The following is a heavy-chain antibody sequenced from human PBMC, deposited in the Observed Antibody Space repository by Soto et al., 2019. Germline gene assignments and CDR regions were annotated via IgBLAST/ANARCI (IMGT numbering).Heavy chain of an antibody. Sequence: GGSLRLSCAASGLTFSSYGMHWVRQAPGKGLDWVALIWYDGSNKYYADSVKGRFTISRDNSKNTLDLQMNSLRAEDTAVYYCARDSVYSVSYLENWGQGTLVTVSS. V-gene: IGHV3-33*01. CDR1: GLTFSSYG. D-gene: IGHD1-26*01. J-gene: IGHJ4*02. CDR2: IWYDGSNK. CDR3: ARDSVYSVSYLEN.